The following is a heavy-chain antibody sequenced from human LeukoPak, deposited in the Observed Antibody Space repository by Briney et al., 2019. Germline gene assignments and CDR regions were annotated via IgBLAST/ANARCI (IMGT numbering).Heavy chain of an antibody. CDR2: ISGSGVST. Sequence: GGSLRLSCAASGFTFSSYAMSWVRQAPGKGLEWGSAISGSGVSTYYADSVKGRFTISRDNSKNTLDLQMNSLRAEDTAVYYCAQSTSISWSIWEYWGQGSLVTVSS. D-gene: IGHD6-13*01. V-gene: IGHV3-23*01. J-gene: IGHJ4*02. CDR3: AQSTSISWSIWEY. CDR1: GFTFSSYA.